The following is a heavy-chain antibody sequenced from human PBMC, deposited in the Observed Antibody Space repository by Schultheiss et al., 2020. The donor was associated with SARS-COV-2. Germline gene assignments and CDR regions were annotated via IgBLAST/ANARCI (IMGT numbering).Heavy chain of an antibody. D-gene: IGHD3-3*01. J-gene: IGHJ4*02. Sequence: GESLKISCAASGFTFSSYDMHWVRQATGKGLEWVSAIGTAGDPYYPGSVKGRFTISRDNSKNTLYLQMNSLRVEDTAVYYCARSIFGVVKVFDYWGQGTLVTVSS. CDR1: GFTFSSYD. V-gene: IGHV3-13*05. CDR2: IGTAGDP. CDR3: ARSIFGVVKVFDY.